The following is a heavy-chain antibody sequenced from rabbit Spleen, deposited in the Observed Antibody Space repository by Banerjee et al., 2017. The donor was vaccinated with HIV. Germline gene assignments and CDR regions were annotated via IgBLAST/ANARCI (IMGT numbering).Heavy chain of an antibody. CDR1: GVSFSFSSY. V-gene: IGHV1S40*01. CDR3: ARGFYVDAGGYGYDL. CDR2: IEVGSSGFT. J-gene: IGHJ3*01. Sequence: QQLEESGGGLVKPGASLTLTCTASGVSFSFSSYMCWVRQAPGKGLEWIACIEVGSSGFTYFATWAKGRFTISKTSSTTVTLQMTSLTVADTATYFCARGFYVDAGGYGYDLWGQGTLVTVS. D-gene: IGHD6-1*01.